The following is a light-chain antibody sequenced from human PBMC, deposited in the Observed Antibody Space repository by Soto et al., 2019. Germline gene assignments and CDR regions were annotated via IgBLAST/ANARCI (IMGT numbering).Light chain of an antibody. CDR1: SSNIGSNT. CDR2: NNN. CDR3: AVWDDSLIGDV. Sequence: QSVLTQPPSTSGTPGQRVTISCSGSSSNIGSNTVSWCQQLPGTAPKPLIYNNNQRPSGVPDRFSGSKSGTSASLAISGLQSEDEADYYCAVWDDSLIGDVFGTGTKVTVL. J-gene: IGLJ1*01. V-gene: IGLV1-44*01.